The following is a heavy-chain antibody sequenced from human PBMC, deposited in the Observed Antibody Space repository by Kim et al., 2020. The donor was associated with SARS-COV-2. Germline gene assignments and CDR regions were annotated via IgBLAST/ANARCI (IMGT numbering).Heavy chain of an antibody. CDR2: INHSGST. CDR1: GGSFSGYY. Sequence: SETLSLTCAVYGGSFSGYYWSWIRQPPGKGLEWIGEINHSGSTNYNPSLKSRVTISVDTSKNQFSLKLSSVTAADTAVYYCEFRDFDWLLGGYFDYWCQG. J-gene: IGHJ4*02. V-gene: IGHV4-34*01. CDR3: EFRDFDWLLGGYFDY. D-gene: IGHD3-9*01.